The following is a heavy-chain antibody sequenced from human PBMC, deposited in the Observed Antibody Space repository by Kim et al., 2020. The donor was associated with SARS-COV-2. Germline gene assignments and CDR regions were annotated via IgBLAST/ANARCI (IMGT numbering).Heavy chain of an antibody. Sequence: VKGRFTITRDDSKNTAYLQMNSLKTEDTAVYYCTSPRRYGDSYYYYGMDVWGQGTTVTVSS. D-gene: IGHD4-17*01. V-gene: IGHV3-73*01. J-gene: IGHJ6*02. CDR3: TSPRRYGDSYYYYGMDV.